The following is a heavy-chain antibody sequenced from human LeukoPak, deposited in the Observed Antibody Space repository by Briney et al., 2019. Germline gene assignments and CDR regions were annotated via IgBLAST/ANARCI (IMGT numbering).Heavy chain of an antibody. CDR3: AKDRGDYYDSSGYYPAGFDY. V-gene: IGHV3-30*18. CDR2: ISYDGSNK. J-gene: IGHJ4*02. Sequence: GGSLRLSCAASGFTFSSYGMHWVRQAPGKGLEWVAVISYDGSNKYYADSVKGRFTISRDYSKNTLYLQMNSLRAEDTAVYYCAKDRGDYYDSSGYYPAGFDYWGQGTLVTVSS. D-gene: IGHD3-22*01. CDR1: GFTFSSYG.